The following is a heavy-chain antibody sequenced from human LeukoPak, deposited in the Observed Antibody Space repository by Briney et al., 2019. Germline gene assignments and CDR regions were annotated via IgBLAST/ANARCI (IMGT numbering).Heavy chain of an antibody. J-gene: IGHJ5*02. CDR1: GGSISSYY. CDR3: ARGAYGSGSTNWFDP. CDR2: IYPSGST. D-gene: IGHD3-10*01. Sequence: SETLALTCTVSGGSISSYYWSWIRQPAGKGLEWIGRIYPSGSTDYNSSLKSRVTMSVDTSKNQFSLKLSSVTAADTAVYYCARGAYGSGSTNWFDPWGQGTLVTVSS. V-gene: IGHV4-4*07.